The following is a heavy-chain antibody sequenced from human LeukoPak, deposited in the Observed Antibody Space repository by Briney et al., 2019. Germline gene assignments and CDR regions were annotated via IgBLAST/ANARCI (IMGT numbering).Heavy chain of an antibody. CDR3: ATDSSGWYYLFDY. CDR2: FDPEDGET. V-gene: IGHV1-24*01. J-gene: IGHJ4*02. Sequence: ASVKVSCKVSGYTLTELSMHWVRQAPGKGLEGMGGFDPEDGETVYAQNFQGRVTMTEDTSTNTAYMELSSLRSEDTAVYYCATDSSGWYYLFDYWGQGTLVTASS. D-gene: IGHD6-19*01. CDR1: GYTLTELS.